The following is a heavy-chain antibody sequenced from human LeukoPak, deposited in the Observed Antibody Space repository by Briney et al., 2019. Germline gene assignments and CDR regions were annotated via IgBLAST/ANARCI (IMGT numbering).Heavy chain of an antibody. Sequence: PSETLSLTCTVSGGSISSYYRSWIRQPAGKGLEWIGRIYTSGSTNYNPSLKSRVTMSVDTSKNQFSLKLSSVTAADTAVYYCARVRAPMVRGDNWFDPWGQGTLVTVSS. CDR3: ARVRAPMVRGDNWFDP. V-gene: IGHV4-4*07. J-gene: IGHJ5*02. CDR2: IYTSGST. CDR1: GGSISSYY. D-gene: IGHD3-10*01.